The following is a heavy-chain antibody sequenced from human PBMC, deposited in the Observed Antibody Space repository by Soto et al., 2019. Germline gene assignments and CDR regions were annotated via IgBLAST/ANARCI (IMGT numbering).Heavy chain of an antibody. D-gene: IGHD6-6*01. CDR2: IHSTGRT. V-gene: IGHV4-30-4*01. CDR1: GGSLSSDDYY. Sequence: LSLTCAVSGGSLSSDDYYWSWIRQPPGEGLEWIGYIHSTGRTHYNPSLKSRLTISIDTSKNQFSLRLSSVVAADTAVYYCARDRSNSPDYFDDWGQGTLVTVSS. CDR3: ARDRSNSPDYFDD. J-gene: IGHJ4*02.